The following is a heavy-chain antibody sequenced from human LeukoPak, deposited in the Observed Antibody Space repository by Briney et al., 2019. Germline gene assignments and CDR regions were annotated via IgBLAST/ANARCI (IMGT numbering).Heavy chain of an antibody. CDR3: ARVPCSGGSCYGGYYYYMDV. D-gene: IGHD2-15*01. CDR2: IYYSGST. CDR1: GGSISSYY. J-gene: IGHJ6*03. Sequence: SETLSLTCTVSGGSISSYYWSWIRQPPGKGLEWIGYIYYSGSTNYHPSLKSRVTISVDTSKNQFSLKLSSVTAADTAVYYCARVPCSGGSCYGGYYYYMDVWGKGTTVTVSS. V-gene: IGHV4-59*01.